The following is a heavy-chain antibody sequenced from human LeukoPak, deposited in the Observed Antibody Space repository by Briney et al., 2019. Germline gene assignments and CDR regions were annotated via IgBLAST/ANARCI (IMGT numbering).Heavy chain of an antibody. CDR3: ARDPFCSSSTGCYFEDWFDP. Sequence: PGGSLRLSCAASGFTFSTYAMSWVRQAPGKGLEWVSAIFSGGGNTYYADSVKGRFTISRDNSKNTLYLQMNSLRVEDTAIYYCARDPFCSSSTGCYFEDWFDPWGPGTLVTVSS. CDR2: IFSGGGNT. V-gene: IGHV3-23*01. D-gene: IGHD2-2*01. J-gene: IGHJ5*02. CDR1: GFTFSTYA.